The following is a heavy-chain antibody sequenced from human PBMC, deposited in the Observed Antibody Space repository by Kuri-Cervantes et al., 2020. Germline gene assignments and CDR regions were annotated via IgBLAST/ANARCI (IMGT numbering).Heavy chain of an antibody. CDR3: ARRYCSGGSCYLFDY. J-gene: IGHJ4*02. D-gene: IGHD2-15*01. CDR2: INSDGSST. Sequence: GGSLRLSCAASGFTFSSHWMHWVRQAPGKGLVWVSRINSDGSSTSYADSVKGRFTISRDNAKNSLYLQMNSLRAEDTALYHCARRYCSGGSCYLFDYWGQGTLVTVSS. CDR1: GFTFSSHW. V-gene: IGHV3-74*01.